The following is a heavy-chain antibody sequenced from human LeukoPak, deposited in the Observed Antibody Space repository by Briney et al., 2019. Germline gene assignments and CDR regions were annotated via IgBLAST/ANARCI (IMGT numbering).Heavy chain of an antibody. V-gene: IGHV4-59*01. J-gene: IGHJ4*02. D-gene: IGHD6-6*01. CDR2: ISYSGST. CDR1: GGSISSYY. CDR3: ARWIAPSIAAVEN. Sequence: SETLSLTCTVSGGSISSYYWSWIQQPPGKGLECIGYISYSGSTNYHPSLTSRVTISVDTSKNHLSLKLSSVTAADTAVYYCARWIAPSIAAVENWGQGTLVTVSS.